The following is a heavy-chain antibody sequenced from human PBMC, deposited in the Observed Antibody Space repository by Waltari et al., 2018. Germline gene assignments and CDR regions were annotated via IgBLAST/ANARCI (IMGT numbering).Heavy chain of an antibody. CDR1: GYTFTSYA. CDR3: ARGVFIVVVNGAFDI. V-gene: IGHV1-3*01. Sequence: QVQLVQSGAEVKKPGASVKVSCKASGYTFTSYAMHWVRQAPGQRLEWMGWINAGNGNTKYSQQFQGRVTITRDTSASTAYMELSSLRSEDTAVYYCARGVFIVVVNGAFDIWGQGTMVTVSS. D-gene: IGHD3-22*01. J-gene: IGHJ3*02. CDR2: INAGNGNT.